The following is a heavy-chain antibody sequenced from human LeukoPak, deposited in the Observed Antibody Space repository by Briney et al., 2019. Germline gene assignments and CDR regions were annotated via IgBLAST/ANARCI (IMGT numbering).Heavy chain of an antibody. D-gene: IGHD3-10*01. Sequence: ASVKVSCKASGYTFTGYYIHWVRQAPGQGLEWMGWIYPYSGDTNYAQKFQGRVTMTRDTSISTAYMELSRLRSDDTAVYYCARGEFEGTDYHWGQGTLVTVSS. V-gene: IGHV1-2*02. J-gene: IGHJ5*02. CDR1: GYTFTGYY. CDR2: IYPYSGDT. CDR3: ARGEFEGTDYH.